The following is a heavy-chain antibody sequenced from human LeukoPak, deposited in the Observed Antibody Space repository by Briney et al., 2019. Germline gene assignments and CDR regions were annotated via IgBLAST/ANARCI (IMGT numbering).Heavy chain of an antibody. CDR2: INPNSGNT. D-gene: IGHD3-10*01. CDR1: GYTFTSYD. V-gene: IGHV1-8*01. Sequence: ASVKASCKASGYTFTSYDINWGRHGTVQRLVWMICINPNSGNTGYAQKFQGRVTMTRNTSISTAYMELSSLRSEDTAVYYCARGLLYGSGSYYFDYWGQGTLVTVSS. CDR3: ARGLLYGSGSYYFDY. J-gene: IGHJ4*02.